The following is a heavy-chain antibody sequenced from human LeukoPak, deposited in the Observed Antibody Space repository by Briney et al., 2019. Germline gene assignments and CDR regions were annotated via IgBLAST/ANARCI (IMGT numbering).Heavy chain of an antibody. V-gene: IGHV3-21*01. D-gene: IGHD5-18*01. CDR1: GFTFSSYS. J-gene: IGHJ6*03. CDR3: ARDYPQVQLWHTSYYYYYMDV. Sequence: PGGSLRLSCAASGFTFSSYSMNWVRQAPGKGLEWVSSISSSSSYIYYADSVKGRFTISRDNAKNSLYLQMNSLRAEDTAVYYCARDYPQVQLWHTSYYYYYMDVWGKGTTVTVSS. CDR2: ISSSSSYI.